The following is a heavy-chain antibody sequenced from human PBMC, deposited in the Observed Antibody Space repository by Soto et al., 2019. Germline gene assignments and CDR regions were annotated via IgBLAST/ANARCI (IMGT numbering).Heavy chain of an antibody. CDR3: ARDPGL. J-gene: IGHJ2*01. V-gene: IGHV4-30-2*01. CDR1: GGSISSGGYS. Sequence: HQQLQESGSGLVKPSQTLSLTCAVSGGSISSGGYSWSWIRQPPGKGLEWIGYIYHSGSIYYNPSLKSRVTISVDRSKNQFSLKLSSVTAADTAVYYCARDPGLWGRGTLITVSS. CDR2: IYHSGSI.